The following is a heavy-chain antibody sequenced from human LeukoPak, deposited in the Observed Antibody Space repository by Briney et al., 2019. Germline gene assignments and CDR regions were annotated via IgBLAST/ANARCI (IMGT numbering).Heavy chain of an antibody. CDR3: ARDINYHPDC. Sequence: SGGSLRLSCAASGFTFSGYWMHWVRQAPGKGLVWVSRITTDGTGTNYADSVKGRFTISRDNAKNTLYLQMNSLSAEDTAVYYCARDINYHPDCWGQGTLVTVSS. CDR2: ITTDGTGT. CDR1: GFTFSGYW. J-gene: IGHJ4*02. V-gene: IGHV3-74*01. D-gene: IGHD4-11*01.